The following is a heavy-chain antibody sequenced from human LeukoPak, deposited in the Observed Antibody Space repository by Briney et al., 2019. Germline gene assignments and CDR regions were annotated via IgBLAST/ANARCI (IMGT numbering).Heavy chain of an antibody. CDR1: GFSFSTYS. CDR2: INSRSSAI. D-gene: IGHD3-10*01. CDR3: AGASWFGEWVR. V-gene: IGHV3-48*02. Sequence: GGSLRLSCAASGFSFSTYSFNWVRQAPGKGLEWLSYINSRSSAIYYADSVKGRLTISRDNGKNSVYLQMSSLRDEDTAVYYCAGASWFGEWVRWGQGTLVTVSS. J-gene: IGHJ4*02.